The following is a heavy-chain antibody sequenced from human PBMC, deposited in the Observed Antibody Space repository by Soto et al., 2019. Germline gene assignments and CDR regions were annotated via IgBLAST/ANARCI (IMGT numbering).Heavy chain of an antibody. V-gene: IGHV1-69*04. Sequence: SVKVYCKASGGTFSSYTISWVRQTPGQGLEWMGRIIPILGIANYAQKHQGRVTMTTDTYTSTAYMELRSLRSDDTGVYCCAREGPPSLNSGQGTLVTVSS. CDR2: IIPILGIA. CDR3: AREGPPSLN. D-gene: IGHD2-2*01. J-gene: IGHJ4*02. CDR1: GGTFSSYT.